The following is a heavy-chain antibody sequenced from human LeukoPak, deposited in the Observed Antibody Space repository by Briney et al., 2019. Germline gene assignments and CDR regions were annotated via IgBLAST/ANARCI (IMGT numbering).Heavy chain of an antibody. CDR3: ASNRVLYYYYCMDV. CDR2: ISSSSSYI. CDR1: GFTFSSYS. V-gene: IGHV3-21*01. J-gene: IGHJ6*02. D-gene: IGHD4/OR15-4a*01. Sequence: PGGSLRLSCAASGFTFSSYSMNWVRQAPGKGLEWVSSISSSSSYIYYADSVKGRFTISRDNAKNSLYLQMNSLRAEDTAVYYCASNRVLYYYYCMDVWGQGTTVTVSS.